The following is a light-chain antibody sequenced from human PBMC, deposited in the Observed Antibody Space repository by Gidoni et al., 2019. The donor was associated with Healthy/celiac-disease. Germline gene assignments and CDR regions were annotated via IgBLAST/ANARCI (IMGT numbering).Light chain of an antibody. CDR3: QAWDSSTV. Sequence: SYELTQPPSVSVSPGQTASITCSGDKLGDKYACWYQQTPGQSPVLVIYQYNKRPSGIPERFSGSTSGNTATLTISGTQAMDEADYYWQAWDSSTVFGGGTKLTVL. J-gene: IGLJ2*01. CDR1: KLGDKY. V-gene: IGLV3-1*01. CDR2: QYN.